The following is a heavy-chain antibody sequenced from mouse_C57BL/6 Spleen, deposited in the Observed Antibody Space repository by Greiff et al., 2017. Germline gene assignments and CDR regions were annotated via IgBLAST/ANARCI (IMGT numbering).Heavy chain of an antibody. V-gene: IGHV2-6*01. D-gene: IGHD2-4*01. J-gene: IGHJ4*01. CDR2: IWGVGST. CDR1: GFSLTSYG. Sequence: VKLVESGPGLVAPSQSLSITCTVSGFSLTSYGVDWVRQSPGKGLEWLGVIWGVGSTNYNSALKSRLSISKDNSKSQVFLKMNSLQTDDTAMYYCARGPHYDYDQGYAMDYWGQGTSVTVSA. CDR3: ARGPHYDYDQGYAMDY.